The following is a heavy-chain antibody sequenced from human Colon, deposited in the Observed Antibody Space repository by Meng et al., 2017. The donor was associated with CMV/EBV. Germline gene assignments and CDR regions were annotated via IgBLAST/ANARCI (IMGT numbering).Heavy chain of an antibody. V-gene: IGHV1-2*02. CDR2: INPNSGGT. CDR3: TRKTPSPFYFDY. Sequence: QVQLVQSGAEVKRPXXSXKVXCKATGYRFTGYYMHWVRQAPGQGLEWLGWINPNSGGTNYAQKFQGRVTMTRDTSISTAYMELSSLRSDDTAVYYCTRKTPSPFYFDYWGQGTLVTVSS. CDR1: GYRFTGYY. J-gene: IGHJ4*02.